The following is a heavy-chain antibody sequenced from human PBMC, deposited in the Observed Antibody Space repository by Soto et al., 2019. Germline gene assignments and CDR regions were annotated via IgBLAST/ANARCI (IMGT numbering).Heavy chain of an antibody. CDR3: ARQRYSSSWPDY. J-gene: IGHJ4*02. D-gene: IGHD6-13*01. Sequence: SETLSLTCTVSGGSISSYYWSWIRQPPGKGLEWIGYIYYSGSTNYNPSLKSRVTISVDTSKNQFSLKLSSVTAADTAVYYCARQRYSSSWPDYWGQGTLVTVSS. CDR2: IYYSGST. CDR1: GGSISSYY. V-gene: IGHV4-59*08.